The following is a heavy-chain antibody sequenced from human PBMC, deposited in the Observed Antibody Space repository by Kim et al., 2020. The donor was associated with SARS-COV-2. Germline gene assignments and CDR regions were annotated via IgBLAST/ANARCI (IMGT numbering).Heavy chain of an antibody. J-gene: IGHJ5*02. CDR3: AKDMEGSYSSPET. Sequence: GGSLRLSCAASGFTFGDYAMHWVRQAPGRGLEWVASITWNTNNVGYADSVKGRFTISRDNAKNSLYLQMNSLRAEDTALYYCAKDMEGSYSSPETWGQGTLVTVSS. CDR2: ITWNTNNV. V-gene: IGHV3-9*01. CDR1: GFTFGDYA. D-gene: IGHD6-13*01.